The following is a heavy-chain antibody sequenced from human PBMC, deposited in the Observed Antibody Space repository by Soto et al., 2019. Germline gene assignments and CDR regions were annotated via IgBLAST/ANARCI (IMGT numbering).Heavy chain of an antibody. D-gene: IGHD6-6*01. CDR3: AGMYSSSSGWFDP. V-gene: IGHV4-39*01. Sequence: SETRSLTCPVSGASVSSSGYYWGWIRQPPGKGLEWIGIMYYSGNTYYNPSHKSRVTISIDTSENQFSLKLNSVTAADTAVYYCAGMYSSSSGWFDPWGQRTLVTVSA. CDR1: GASVSSSGYY. CDR2: MYYSGNT. J-gene: IGHJ5*02.